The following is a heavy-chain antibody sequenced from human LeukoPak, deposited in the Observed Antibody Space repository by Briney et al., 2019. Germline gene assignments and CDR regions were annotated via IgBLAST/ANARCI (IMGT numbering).Heavy chain of an antibody. CDR2: ISGSGGST. Sequence: PGGSLRLSCAASGFTFSSYAMSWVRQAPGKGLEWVSAISGSGGSTYYADSVKGRFTISRDNSKNTLYLQMNSLRAEDTAVYYCAETSYDYVWGSYRYNAFDIWGQGTMVTVSS. CDR3: AETSYDYVWGSYRYNAFDI. J-gene: IGHJ3*02. V-gene: IGHV3-23*01. D-gene: IGHD3-16*02. CDR1: GFTFSSYA.